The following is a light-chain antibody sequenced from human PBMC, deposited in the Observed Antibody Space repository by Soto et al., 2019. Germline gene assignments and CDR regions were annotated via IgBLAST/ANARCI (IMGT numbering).Light chain of an antibody. J-gene: IGKJ1*01. CDR2: AAF. CDR1: QGISNY. CDR3: QKYNSAPRA. Sequence: DIQMTQSPSSLSASVGDSVTITCRASQGISNYLAWYQQTPGKVPKLLIYAAFTLQSGVPSRFSGSRDGTDFTLTITSLQPEDVATYYCQKYNSAPRAFGQGNKVEIK. V-gene: IGKV1-27*01.